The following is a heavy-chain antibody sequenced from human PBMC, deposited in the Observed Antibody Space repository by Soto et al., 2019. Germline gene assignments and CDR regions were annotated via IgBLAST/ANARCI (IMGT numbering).Heavy chain of an antibody. Sequence: SETLSLTCTVSDGSISNYYWTWIRQPPGKGLEWIGYIFYNGITNYNPSLKSRVTISVDTSKNQFSLKVSSVTAADTAVFYCARAGWSSSWYFDYWGQGSLVTVSS. V-gene: IGHV4-59*01. CDR1: DGSISNYY. CDR3: ARAGWSSSWYFDY. J-gene: IGHJ4*02. D-gene: IGHD6-13*01. CDR2: IFYNGIT.